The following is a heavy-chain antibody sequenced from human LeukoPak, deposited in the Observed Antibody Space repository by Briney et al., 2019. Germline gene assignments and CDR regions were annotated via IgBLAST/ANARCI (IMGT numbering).Heavy chain of an antibody. CDR1: GGSISSSSYY. CDR2: IYHSGST. Sequence: SETLSFTCTVSGGSISSSSYYWGWIRQPPGKGLEWIGSIYHSGSTSYNPSLKSRVTISVDTSKNQFSLKLSSVTAADTAVYYCARQYSNNWYDDRGWFDPWAREPWSPSPQ. V-gene: IGHV4-39*01. D-gene: IGHD6-13*01. J-gene: IGHJ5*02. CDR3: ARQYSNNWYDDRGWFDP.